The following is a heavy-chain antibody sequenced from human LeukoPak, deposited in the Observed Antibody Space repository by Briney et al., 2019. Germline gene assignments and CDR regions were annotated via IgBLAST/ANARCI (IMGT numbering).Heavy chain of an antibody. CDR2: INPNSGGT. D-gene: IGHD3-22*01. CDR3: ARDRGGRYYDSSGPT. V-gene: IGHV1-2*02. J-gene: IGHJ4*02. Sequence: ASVKVSCKASGHTFTGYYMHWVRQAPGQGLEWMGWINPNSGGTNYAQKFQGRVTMTRDTSISTAYMELSRLRSDDTAVYYCARDRGGRYYDSSGPTWGQGTLVTVSS. CDR1: GHTFTGYY.